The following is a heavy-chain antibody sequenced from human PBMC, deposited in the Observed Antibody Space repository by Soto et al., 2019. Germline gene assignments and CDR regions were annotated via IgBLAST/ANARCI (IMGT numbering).Heavy chain of an antibody. CDR2: IIPIFGTA. CDR1: GGTFSSYA. J-gene: IGHJ6*02. V-gene: IGHV1-69*12. D-gene: IGHD5-18*01. Sequence: QVQLVQSGAEVKKPGSSVKVSCKASGGTFSSYAISWVRQAPGQGLEWMGGIIPIFGTANYGQKFQGRVTITADEATSTAYMELSSLISDDTAVYYCARDVTAMVPGGMDVWGQGTTVTVSS. CDR3: ARDVTAMVPGGMDV.